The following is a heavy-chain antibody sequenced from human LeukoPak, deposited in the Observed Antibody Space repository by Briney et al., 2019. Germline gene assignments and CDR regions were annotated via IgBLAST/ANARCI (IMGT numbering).Heavy chain of an antibody. V-gene: IGHV4-59*01. CDR2: IYYSGST. J-gene: IGHJ4*01. D-gene: IGHD6-13*01. CDR3: AREVVAAPGTVDY. CDR1: GDSISNYY. Sequence: SETLSLTCTASGDSISNYYWSWIRQPPGKGLEWIGYIYYSGSTNYNPSLKSRVTISVDTFKNQFSLKLSSVTAADTAVYYCAREVVAAPGTVDYWGQGTLVTVSS.